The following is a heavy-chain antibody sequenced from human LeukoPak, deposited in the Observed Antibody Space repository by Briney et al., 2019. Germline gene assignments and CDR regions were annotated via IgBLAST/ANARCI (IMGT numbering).Heavy chain of an antibody. J-gene: IGHJ5*02. Sequence: SETLSLTCAVHGGSFSGYYWSWIRHPPGKGLEWIGEINHSGRTNYNPSLKSRVTISVDTSKNQFSLKLNSVTAADTAVYYCARGRYNYGPWGQGTLVTVSS. V-gene: IGHV4-34*01. CDR2: INHSGRT. CDR1: GGSFSGYY. D-gene: IGHD5-18*01. CDR3: ARGRYNYGP.